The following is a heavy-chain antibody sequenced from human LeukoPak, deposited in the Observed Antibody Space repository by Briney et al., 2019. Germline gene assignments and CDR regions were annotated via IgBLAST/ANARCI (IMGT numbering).Heavy chain of an antibody. J-gene: IGHJ4*02. CDR3: AKGRLVPGSVLDY. V-gene: IGHV3-30*02. Sequence: GGSLRLSCAASGFTFRSYDMYWVRQAPGKGLEWVAFIRFDGSDKNYADSVKGRFTISRDNSKNTLFLQMNSPRAEDTAVYYCAKGRLVPGSVLDYWGQGNLVTVSS. CDR1: GFTFRSYD. CDR2: IRFDGSDK. D-gene: IGHD6-19*01.